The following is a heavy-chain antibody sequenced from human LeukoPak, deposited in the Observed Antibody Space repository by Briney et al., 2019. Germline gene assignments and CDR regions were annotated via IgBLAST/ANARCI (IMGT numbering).Heavy chain of an antibody. CDR1: GYTFTSYG. V-gene: IGHV1-18*01. CDR3: ARDMAGGSLDY. Sequence: ASVKVSCKASGYTFTSYGISWVRQAPGQGLEWMGWISAYYGNTNYAQKLQGRVTMTTDTSTSTAYMELRSPRSDDTAVCYCARDMAGGSLDYWGQGTLVTVSS. D-gene: IGHD1-26*01. J-gene: IGHJ4*02. CDR2: ISAYYGNT.